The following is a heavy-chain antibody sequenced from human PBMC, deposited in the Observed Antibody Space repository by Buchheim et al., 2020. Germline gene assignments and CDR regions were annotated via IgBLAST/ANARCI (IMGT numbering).Heavy chain of an antibody. V-gene: IGHV4-34*01. CDR3: TRSPPYPDAPFDS. CDR2: INHRGST. CDR1: GGSFSDYY. Sequence: QVQLQQWGAGLLKPSETLSLTYGVYGGSFSDYYWCWIRQPPGKGLEWMGEINHRGSTNYDPSLSGRVSISLAISKTKSPLKLTSVTAADTAVYYCTRSPPYPDAPFDSWGQGTL. J-gene: IGHJ4*02.